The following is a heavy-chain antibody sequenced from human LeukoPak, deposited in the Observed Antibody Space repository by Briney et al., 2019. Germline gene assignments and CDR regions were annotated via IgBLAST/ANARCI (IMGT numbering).Heavy chain of an antibody. CDR3: AKAGESDYCDSSGYLYYFDY. CDR2: ISWNSGSI. D-gene: IGHD3-22*01. CDR1: GFTFDDYA. J-gene: IGHJ4*02. V-gene: IGHV3-9*03. Sequence: GRSLRLSCAASGFTFDDYAMHWVRQAPGKGLEWVSGISWNSGSIGYADSVKGRFTISRDNAKNSLYLQMNSLRAEDMALYYCAKAGESDYCDSSGYLYYFDYWGQGTLVTVSS.